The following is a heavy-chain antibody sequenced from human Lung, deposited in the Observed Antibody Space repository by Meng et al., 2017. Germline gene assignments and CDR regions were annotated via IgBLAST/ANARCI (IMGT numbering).Heavy chain of an antibody. J-gene: IGHJ4*02. Sequence: QVQLVQFGGEVKKPGASVKVSCKASGYIFTRYGITWVRQAPGQGLEWMGWISGYNGNTNYAQKLQGRVTMTTDTSTSTAYMELRSLRADDTAVYYCARAEEEYCSGGSCPNFDFWGQGTLVTVSS. CDR2: ISGYNGNT. CDR3: ARAEEEYCSGGSCPNFDF. CDR1: GYIFTRYG. D-gene: IGHD2-15*01. V-gene: IGHV1-18*01.